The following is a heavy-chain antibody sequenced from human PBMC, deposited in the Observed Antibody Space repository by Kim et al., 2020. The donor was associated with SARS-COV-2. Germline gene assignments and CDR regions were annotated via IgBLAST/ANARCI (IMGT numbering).Heavy chain of an antibody. Sequence: SGPTLVKPTQTLTLTCTFSGFSLSTSGVGVGWIRQPPGKALEWLALIYWDDDKRYSPSLKSRLTITKDTSKNQVVLTMTNMDPVDTATYYCAHSSYYYDSSGYWVFFDYWGQGTLVTVSS. CDR3: AHSSYYYDSSGYWVFFDY. D-gene: IGHD3-22*01. V-gene: IGHV2-5*02. J-gene: IGHJ4*02. CDR1: GFSLSTSGVG. CDR2: IYWDDDK.